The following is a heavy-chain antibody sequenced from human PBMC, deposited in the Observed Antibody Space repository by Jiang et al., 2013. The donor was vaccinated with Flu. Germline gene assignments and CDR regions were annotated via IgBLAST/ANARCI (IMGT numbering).Heavy chain of an antibody. CDR3: AREGFSRTMILGGDDAFDI. D-gene: IGHD3-22*01. CDR2: INPNSGGT. J-gene: IGHJ3*02. V-gene: IGHV1-2*02. CDR1: DTPSPAS. Sequence: GAEVKKPGGLSEGLLQGLLDTPSPASIYTGCGRPPGQGLEWMGWINPNSGGTKYAQNFQGRITMTRDTSTSTAYMEVNSLTSDDAAVFYCAREGFSRTMILGGDDAFDIWGQGTMVTVSS.